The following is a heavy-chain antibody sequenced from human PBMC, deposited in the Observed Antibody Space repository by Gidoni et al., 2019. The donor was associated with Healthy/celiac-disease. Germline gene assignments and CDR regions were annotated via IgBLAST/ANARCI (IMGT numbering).Heavy chain of an antibody. V-gene: IGHV3-30-3*01. Sequence: QVQLVESGGGVVQPGRSLRLSCAASGFTFSSYAMHWVRQAPGKGLEWVAVISYDGSNKYYADSVEGRFTISRDNSKNTLYLQMNSLRAEDTAVYYCARDLALDYYDSSGGYDGMDVWGQGTTVTVSS. CDR2: ISYDGSNK. J-gene: IGHJ6*02. CDR3: ARDLALDYYDSSGGYDGMDV. CDR1: GFTFSSYA. D-gene: IGHD3-22*01.